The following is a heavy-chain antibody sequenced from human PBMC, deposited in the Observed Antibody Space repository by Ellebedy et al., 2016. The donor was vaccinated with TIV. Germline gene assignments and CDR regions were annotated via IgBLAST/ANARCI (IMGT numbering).Heavy chain of an antibody. V-gene: IGHV3-15*01. J-gene: IGHJ4*02. CDR2: IRSKPDGEKT. CDR3: VLKGYAGGWHFDY. D-gene: IGHD2-2*01. CDR1: GFTFSNAW. Sequence: GGSLRLSCAASGFTFSNAWMSWVRQAPGKGLEYIGRIRSKPDGEKTEYAAPLKGTFTISRDDSRSMLYLEMNSLKAEDTAVYYCVLKGYAGGWHFDYWGQGALVTVSS.